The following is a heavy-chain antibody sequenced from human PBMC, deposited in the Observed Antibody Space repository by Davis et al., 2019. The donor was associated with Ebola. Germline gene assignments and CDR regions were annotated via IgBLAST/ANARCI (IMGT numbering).Heavy chain of an antibody. CDR2: INHSGST. V-gene: IGHV4-34*01. Sequence: GSLRLSCAVSFLSFSCSYWSWIRQPPGKGLEWIGEINHSGSTNYNPSLKSRVTISVDTSKNQFSLKLSSVTAADTAVYYCARDPDYWGQGTLGTVSS. J-gene: IGHJ4*02. CDR1: FLSFSCSY. CDR3: ARDPDY.